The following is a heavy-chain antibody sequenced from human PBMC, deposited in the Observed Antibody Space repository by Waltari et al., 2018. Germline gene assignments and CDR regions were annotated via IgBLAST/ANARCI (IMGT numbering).Heavy chain of an antibody. V-gene: IGHV4-34*01. CDR3: ARGGAARPKPGWFDP. J-gene: IGHJ5*02. D-gene: IGHD6-6*01. CDR1: GGSFSGYY. Sequence: QVQLQQWGAGLLKPSETLSLTCAVYGGSFSGYYWSWIPQPPGKGLEWIGEINHSGSTNYNPSLKSRVTISVDTSKNQFSLKLSSVTAADTAVYYCARGGAARPKPGWFDPWGQGTLVTVSS. CDR2: INHSGST.